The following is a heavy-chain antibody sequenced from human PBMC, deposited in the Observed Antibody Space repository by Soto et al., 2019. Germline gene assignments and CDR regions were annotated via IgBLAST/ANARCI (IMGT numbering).Heavy chain of an antibody. CDR1: GGSVTNSSYY. CDR2: VYYRGRS. CDR3: VSQRTTVLTQAYFDY. Sequence: PSETLSLTCTFSGGSVTNSSYYWGWIRQSPGKGLEWIGSVYYRGRSYSKSSVKSRVTISVDTSKNQFSLNFNSVTASDTALYYCVSQRTTVLTQAYFDYWGPGALVTVSS. D-gene: IGHD4-17*01. V-gene: IGHV4-39*01. J-gene: IGHJ4*02.